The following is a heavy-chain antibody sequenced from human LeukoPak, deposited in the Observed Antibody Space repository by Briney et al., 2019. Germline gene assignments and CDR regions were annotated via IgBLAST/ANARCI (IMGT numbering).Heavy chain of an antibody. D-gene: IGHD5-18*01. CDR3: ARGNGSYLPFDY. J-gene: IGHJ4*02. V-gene: IGHV4-30-2*01. CDR2: IYHSGST. Sequence: SQTLSLTCAVSGGSISSGGYSWSWIRQPPGKGLEWIGYIYHSGSTYYNPSLKSRVTISVDRSKNQFSLKLSSVTAADTAVYYCARGNGSYLPFDYWGQGTLVTVSS. CDR1: GGSISSGGYS.